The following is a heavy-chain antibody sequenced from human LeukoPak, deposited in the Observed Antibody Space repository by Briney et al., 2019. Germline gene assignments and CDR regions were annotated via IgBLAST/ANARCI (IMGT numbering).Heavy chain of an antibody. CDR3: ARGRYSYGPQNYDYMDV. D-gene: IGHD5-18*01. Sequence: ASVKVSCKASGYTFTSYDINWVRQAPGQGLEWMGIINPSGGSTSYAQKFQGRVTMTRDMSTSTVYMELSSLRSEDTAVYYCARGRYSYGPQNYDYMDVWGKGTTVTISS. V-gene: IGHV1-46*01. CDR2: INPSGGST. J-gene: IGHJ6*03. CDR1: GYTFTSYD.